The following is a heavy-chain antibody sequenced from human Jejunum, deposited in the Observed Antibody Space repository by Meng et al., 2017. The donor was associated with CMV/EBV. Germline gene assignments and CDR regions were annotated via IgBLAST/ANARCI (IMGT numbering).Heavy chain of an antibody. CDR2: ISAYNGNT. CDR1: GYTLTSYG. J-gene: IGHJ5*02. CDR3: AASSSSWYQNWFDP. V-gene: IGHV1-18*01. Sequence: VHLVQSGVEVKKPGASGKVSCKASGYTLTSYGISWVRQAPGQGLEWMGWISAYNGNTNYAQKLQGRVTMTTDTSTSTAYMELRSLRSDDTAVYYCAASSSSWYQNWFDPWGQGTLVTVSS. D-gene: IGHD6-13*01.